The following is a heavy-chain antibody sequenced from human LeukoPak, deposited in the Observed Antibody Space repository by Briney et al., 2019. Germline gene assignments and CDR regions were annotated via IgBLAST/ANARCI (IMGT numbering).Heavy chain of an antibody. V-gene: IGHV3-23*01. CDR1: GFTFSNYV. D-gene: IGHD6-13*01. Sequence: GGSLRLSCAGSGFTFSNYVMSWVRQAPGKGLEWVSCVSGSGGRGATYYTDSVKGRFTISRDNAKNTMYLQMNSLSGEDTAIYYCAKDIAASGLPRIFDFWGQGTLVTLSS. J-gene: IGHJ4*02. CDR2: VSGSGGRGAT. CDR3: AKDIAASGLPRIFDF.